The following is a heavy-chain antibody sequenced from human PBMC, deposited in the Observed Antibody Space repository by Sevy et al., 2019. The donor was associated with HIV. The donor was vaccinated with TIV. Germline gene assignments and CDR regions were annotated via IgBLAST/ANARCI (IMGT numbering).Heavy chain of an antibody. CDR2: STTKTYGEPT. D-gene: IGHD1-26*01. J-gene: IGHJ4*02. Sequence: GGSLRLSCVASGFTFSNAWVNWVRQAPGKGLEWVGRSTTKTYGEPTDYAAPVKDRFTISRDDSKNTLYLQMNSLRTEDTAVYYCTTDVGLGATYYSGQGTLVTVSS. CDR3: TTDVGLGATYY. CDR1: GFTFSNAW. V-gene: IGHV3-15*07.